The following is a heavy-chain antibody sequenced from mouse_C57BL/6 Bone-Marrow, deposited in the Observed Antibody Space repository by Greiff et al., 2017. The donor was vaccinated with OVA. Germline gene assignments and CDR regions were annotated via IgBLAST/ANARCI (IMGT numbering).Heavy chain of an antibody. V-gene: IGHV1-15*01. CDR3: TRGYSNYYAMDY. CDR2: IDPETGGT. D-gene: IGHD2-5*01. Sequence: VQLQQSGAELVRPGASVTLSCKASGYTFTDYEMHWVKQTPVHGLEWIGAIDPETGGTAYNQKFKGKAILTAAKSSSTAYMELRSLTSEDSDVYYCTRGYSNYYAMDYWGQGTAVTVSA. J-gene: IGHJ4*01. CDR1: GYTFTDYE.